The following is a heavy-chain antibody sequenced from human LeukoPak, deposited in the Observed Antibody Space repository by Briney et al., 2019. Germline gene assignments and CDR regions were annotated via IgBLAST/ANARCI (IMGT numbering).Heavy chain of an antibody. V-gene: IGHV4-4*02. CDR3: ARSILRYYYAASGYYPYFFDY. CDR1: GGSISSSNW. Sequence: SETLSLTCAVSGGSISSSNWWSWVRQPPGKGLEWIGEIYHSGSTNYNPSLKSRVTISVDKSKNQFSLKLSSVTAADTAVYYRARSILRYYYAASGYYPYFFDYWGQGMLVTVSS. J-gene: IGHJ4*02. CDR2: IYHSGST. D-gene: IGHD3-22*01.